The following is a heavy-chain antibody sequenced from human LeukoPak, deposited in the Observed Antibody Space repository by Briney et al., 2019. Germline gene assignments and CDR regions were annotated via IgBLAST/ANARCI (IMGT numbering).Heavy chain of an antibody. D-gene: IGHD3-22*01. CDR1: GGSFSGYY. CDR2: INHSGST. Sequence: SETLSLTCAVYGGSFSGYYWSWIRQAPGKGLEWIGEINHSGSTNYNPSLKSRVTISVDTSKNQFSLKLSSVTAADTAAYYCARHNYYDSSGYSYYYYYMDVWGKGTTVTISS. V-gene: IGHV4-34*01. J-gene: IGHJ6*03. CDR3: ARHNYYDSSGYSYYYYYMDV.